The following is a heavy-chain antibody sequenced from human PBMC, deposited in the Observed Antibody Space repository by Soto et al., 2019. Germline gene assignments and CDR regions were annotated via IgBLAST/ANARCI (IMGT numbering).Heavy chain of an antibody. D-gene: IGHD1-1*01. V-gene: IGHV3-48*04. CDR2: ISSSSGSI. Sequence: GGSLRLSCAASGFTFSIVSMNWVRQAPGKGLEWVSYISSSSGSIYYADSVKGRFTISRDNAKNSLYLQMNSLRAEDTAVYYCARETTELYYYYYMDVWGKGTTVTVSS. CDR3: ARETTELYYYYYMDV. J-gene: IGHJ6*03. CDR1: GFTFSIVS.